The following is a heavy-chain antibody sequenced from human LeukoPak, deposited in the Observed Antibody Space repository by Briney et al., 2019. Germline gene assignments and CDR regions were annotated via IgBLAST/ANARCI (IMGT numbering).Heavy chain of an antibody. Sequence: GASVKVSCKASGYTFTSYVINWVRQATGQGLEWMGWMNPNSGNTGYAQKFQGRVTITRNTSISTAYMELSSLRSEDTAVYYCARTAVGHYYYYMDVWGKGTTVTVSS. J-gene: IGHJ6*03. CDR1: GYTFTSYV. CDR2: MNPNSGNT. D-gene: IGHD4-17*01. CDR3: ARTAVGHYYYYMDV. V-gene: IGHV1-8*03.